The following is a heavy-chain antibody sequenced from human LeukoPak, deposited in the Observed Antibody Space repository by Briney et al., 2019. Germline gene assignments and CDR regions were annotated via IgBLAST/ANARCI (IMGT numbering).Heavy chain of an antibody. CDR1: GGSISRYY. D-gene: IGHD2-15*01. CDR2: VYYNGKT. V-gene: IGHV4-59*01. CDR3: ARDRAIGYSHPNNSFDP. Sequence: PSETLSLTCTVSGGSISRYYWNWIRQSPGKALERIGNVYYNGKTKYNPSLRSRVTISLDTSKNQFSLNMNYVTAADTAVYYCARDRAIGYSHPNNSFDPWGQGTLVTVSS. J-gene: IGHJ5*02.